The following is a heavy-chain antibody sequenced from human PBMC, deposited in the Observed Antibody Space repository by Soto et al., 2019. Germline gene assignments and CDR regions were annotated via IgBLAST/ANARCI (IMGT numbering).Heavy chain of an antibody. Sequence: ASVKVSGKASGYTFTGYYMHGVRQAPGQGLEWMGWINPNSGGTNYAQKFQGRVTMTRDTSISTAYMELSRLRSDDTAVYYCASTKTPEGLYGMDVWGQGTTVTVSS. D-gene: IGHD2-2*01. J-gene: IGHJ6*02. V-gene: IGHV1-2*02. CDR1: GYTFTGYY. CDR2: INPNSGGT. CDR3: ASTKTPEGLYGMDV.